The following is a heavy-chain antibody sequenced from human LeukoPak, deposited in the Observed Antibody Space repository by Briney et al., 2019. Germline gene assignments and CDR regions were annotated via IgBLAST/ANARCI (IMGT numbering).Heavy chain of an antibody. CDR2: INTNTGNP. J-gene: IGHJ2*01. CDR3: ARVCCSGGSPWYFDL. Sequence: ASVKVSCKASGYTFTSYAMNWVRQAPGQGLEWMGWINTNTGNPTYAQGFTGRFVFPLDTSVSTAYLQISSLKAEDTAVYYCARVCCSGGSPWYFDLWGRGTLVTVSS. CDR1: GYTFTSYA. V-gene: IGHV7-4-1*02. D-gene: IGHD2-15*01.